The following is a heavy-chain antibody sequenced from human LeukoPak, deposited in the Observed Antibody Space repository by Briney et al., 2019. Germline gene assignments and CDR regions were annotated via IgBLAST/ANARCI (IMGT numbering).Heavy chain of an antibody. J-gene: IGHJ3*02. V-gene: IGHV1-58*01. CDR1: GFTFTSSA. D-gene: IGHD3-22*01. Sequence: SVKVSCKASGFTFTSSAVQWVRQARGQRLEWIGWIVVGSGNTNYAQKFQERVTITRDMSTSTAYMELSSLRSEDTAVYYWAADDSSGPDAFDIWGQGTMVTVSS. CDR2: IVVGSGNT. CDR3: AADDSSGPDAFDI.